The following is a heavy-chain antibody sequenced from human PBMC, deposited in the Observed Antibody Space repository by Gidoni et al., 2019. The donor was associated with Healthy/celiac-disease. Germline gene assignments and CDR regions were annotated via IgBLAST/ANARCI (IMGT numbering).Heavy chain of an antibody. V-gene: IGHV4-61*02. CDR3: AREAPYYYDSSGYYEHDAFDI. CDR1: GGSISSGSYY. Sequence: QVQLQESGPGLVKPSQTLSLTCTVSGGSISSGSYYWSWIRQPAGKGLEWIGRIYTSGSTNYNPSLKSRVTISVDTSKNQFSLKLSSVTAADTAVYYCAREAPYYYDSSGYYEHDAFDIWGQGTMVTVSS. J-gene: IGHJ3*02. CDR2: IYTSGST. D-gene: IGHD3-22*01.